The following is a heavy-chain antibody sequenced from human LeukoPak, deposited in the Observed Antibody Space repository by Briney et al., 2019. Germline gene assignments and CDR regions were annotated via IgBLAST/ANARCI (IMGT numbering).Heavy chain of an antibody. CDR1: GGSISSYY. Sequence: SETLSLTCTVSGGSISSYYWSWIRQPPGKGLEWIGYIYTSGSTNYNPSLKSRVTISVDTSKNQFSLKLSSVTAADTAVYYCARQQQWPDNWFDPWGQGTLVTVSS. CDR2: IYTSGST. D-gene: IGHD6-19*01. V-gene: IGHV4-4*09. J-gene: IGHJ5*02. CDR3: ARQQQWPDNWFDP.